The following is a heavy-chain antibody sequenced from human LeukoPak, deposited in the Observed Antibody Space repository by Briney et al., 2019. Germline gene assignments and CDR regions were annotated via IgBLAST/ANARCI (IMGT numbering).Heavy chain of an antibody. CDR1: GFTFSSYA. CDR2: ISGSGGST. CDR3: AQDGHQY. Sequence: GGSLRLSCTASGFTFSSYAMSWVRQAPGKGLEWVSAISGSGGSTYYAGSVRGWFTISRDNSKNTPYLHMNSLRAEDTAVYYCAQDGHQYWGQGTLVTVSS. D-gene: IGHD2-2*01. J-gene: IGHJ4*02. V-gene: IGHV3-23*01.